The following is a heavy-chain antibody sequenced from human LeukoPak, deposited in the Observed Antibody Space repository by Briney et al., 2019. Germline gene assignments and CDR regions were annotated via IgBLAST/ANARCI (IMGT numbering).Heavy chain of an antibody. CDR3: ARGVVIAPQTFDY. D-gene: IGHD2-21*01. J-gene: IGHJ4*02. CDR2: IYHSGST. V-gene: IGHV4-38-2*02. CDR1: GYSISSGYY. Sequence: PSETLSLTCTVSGYSISSGYYWGWIRPPPGKGLGWIGSIYHSGSTYYNPSLKSRVTISVDTSKNQFSLKLSSVTAADTAVYYCARGVVIAPQTFDYWGQGTLVTVSS.